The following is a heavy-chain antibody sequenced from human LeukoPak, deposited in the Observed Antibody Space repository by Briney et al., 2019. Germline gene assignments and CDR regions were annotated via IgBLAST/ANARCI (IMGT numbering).Heavy chain of an antibody. J-gene: IGHJ3*02. CDR1: GFTFSSYT. CDR2: ISISGGST. CDR3: AKDSALWFGELRANDAFDI. Sequence: GGSLRLSCAASGFTFSSYTMSWVRQAPGKGLEWVSDISISGGSTYYADSVKGRFTISRDNSKNTLYLQMNSLRAEDTAVYYCAKDSALWFGELRANDAFDIWGQGTMVTVSS. D-gene: IGHD3-10*01. V-gene: IGHV3-23*01.